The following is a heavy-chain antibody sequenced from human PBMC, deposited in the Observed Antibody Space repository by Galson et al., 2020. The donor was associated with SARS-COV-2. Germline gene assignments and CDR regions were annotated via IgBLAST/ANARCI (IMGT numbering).Heavy chain of an antibody. CDR2: ISYDGSNK. J-gene: IGHJ4*02. D-gene: IGHD4-17*01. CDR1: GFTFSSYA. V-gene: IGHV3-30*04. CDR3: ARGLDYVFLFDY. Sequence: GGSLSLSCAASGFTFSSYAMHWVRQAPGQGLEWVAVISYDGSNKYYADSVKGRFTISRDNSKNTLYLQMNSLRAEDTAVYYCARGLDYVFLFDYWGQGTLVTVSS.